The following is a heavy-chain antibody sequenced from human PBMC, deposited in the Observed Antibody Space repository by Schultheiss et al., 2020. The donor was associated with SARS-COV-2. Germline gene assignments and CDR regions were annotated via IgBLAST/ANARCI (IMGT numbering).Heavy chain of an antibody. J-gene: IGHJ4*02. CDR3: AREGGYNGAFGY. Sequence: GGSLRLSCAASAPTFSRDVMHWVRQAPGKGLEWVTVISYHGSNKHYADSVKGRFTISRDNSKNTLYLQMNSLRAEDTAVYYCAREGGYNGAFGYWGQGTLVTVSS. V-gene: IGHV3-30*07. CDR2: ISYHGSNK. D-gene: IGHD5-24*01. CDR1: APTFSRDV.